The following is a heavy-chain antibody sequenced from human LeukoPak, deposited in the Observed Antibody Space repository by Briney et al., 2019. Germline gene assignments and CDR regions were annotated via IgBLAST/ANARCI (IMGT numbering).Heavy chain of an antibody. CDR1: GGSISYYY. CDR2: IYYTGST. CDR3: ARVTSDWFDP. D-gene: IGHD2-2*01. Sequence: SETLSLTCTVSGGSISYYYWTWIRQSPGKGLEWIGQIYYTGSTYYNPSLKRRVTISVDTSKNQFSLKLSSVTAADTAVYYCARVTSDWFDPWGQGTLVTVSS. V-gene: IGHV4-59*08. J-gene: IGHJ5*02.